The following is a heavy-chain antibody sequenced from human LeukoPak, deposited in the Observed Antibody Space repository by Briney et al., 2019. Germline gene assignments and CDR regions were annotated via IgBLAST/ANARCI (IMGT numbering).Heavy chain of an antibody. CDR2: ISSSGTTI. J-gene: IGHJ5*02. V-gene: IGHV3-48*03. CDR3: ASGLWT. Sequence: GGSLRLSCTVSGLTFSSYEMNWVRQAPGKGLEWISSISSSGTTIYYADSVKGRFTISRDNAKNSLYLQMNTLRDEDTAVYYCASGLWTWGQGTLVTVSS. D-gene: IGHD2-21*01. CDR1: GLTFSSYE.